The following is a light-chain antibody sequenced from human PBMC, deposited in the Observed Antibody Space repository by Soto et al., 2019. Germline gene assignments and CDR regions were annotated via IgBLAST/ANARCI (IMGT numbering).Light chain of an antibody. CDR3: MQGTHWPIT. Sequence: DVVMTQSPLSLPVTLGQPSSIACSSNQRLVHSDGIAYFSWFRQRPGRSPRRLIYKVSNRDSGVPARFSGSGSGTDFALKISRVEAEDVGVYYCMQGTHWPITFGQGTRLEIK. CDR1: QRLVHSDGIAY. V-gene: IGKV2-30*02. J-gene: IGKJ5*01. CDR2: KVS.